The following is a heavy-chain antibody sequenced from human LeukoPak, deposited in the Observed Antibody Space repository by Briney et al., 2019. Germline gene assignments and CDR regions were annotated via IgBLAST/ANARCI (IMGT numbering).Heavy chain of an antibody. CDR3: ARDQYGDYALDY. CDR1: GFTFSSYS. D-gene: IGHD4-17*01. Sequence: GGSLKLSCAASGFTFSSYSMNWVRQAPGKGLEWVSSISSISYIYYADSVKGRFTISRDTAKNSLYLQMNSLRAEDTAVYYCARDQYGDYALDYWGQGTLVTVSS. CDR2: ISSISYI. V-gene: IGHV3-21*01. J-gene: IGHJ4*02.